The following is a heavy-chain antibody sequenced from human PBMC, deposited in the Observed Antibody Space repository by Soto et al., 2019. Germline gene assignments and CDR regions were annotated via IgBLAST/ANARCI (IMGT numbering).Heavy chain of an antibody. J-gene: IGHJ4*02. CDR1: GGTFSSYA. V-gene: IGHV1-69*13. Sequence: SVKVSCKASGGTFSSYAISWVRQAPGQGLEWMGGIILIFGTANYAQKFQGRVTITADESTSTAYMELSSLRSEDTAVYYCARSYYYDSSGYSLFDYFDYWGQGTLVTVSS. CDR3: ARSYYYDSSGYSLFDYFDY. D-gene: IGHD3-22*01. CDR2: IILIFGTA.